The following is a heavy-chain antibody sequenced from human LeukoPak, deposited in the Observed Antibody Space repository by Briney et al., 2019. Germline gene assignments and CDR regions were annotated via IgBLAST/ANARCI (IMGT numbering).Heavy chain of an antibody. Sequence: GESLKISCVGSGYSLSSSWIGWVRQMPGKGLEWMGIIYADDSDTRYSPSFQGQVTISVDKSINTAYLQWSSLKASDTAMYYCARPFGTSGFDYWGQGTLVTVSS. V-gene: IGHV5-51*01. CDR3: ARPFGTSGFDY. CDR1: GYSLSSSW. CDR2: IYADDSDT. D-gene: IGHD2-8*01. J-gene: IGHJ4*02.